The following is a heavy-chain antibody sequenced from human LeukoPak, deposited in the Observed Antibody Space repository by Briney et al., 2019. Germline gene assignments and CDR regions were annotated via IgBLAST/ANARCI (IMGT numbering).Heavy chain of an antibody. Sequence: ASVKVSCKASGYTFTSYGISWVRQAPGQGLEWMGWISAYNSNTNYAQKLQGRVTMTTDTSTSTAYMELRSLRSDDTAVYYCARGVYSSSWYDGYYYGMDVWGQGTTVTVSS. J-gene: IGHJ6*02. V-gene: IGHV1-18*01. CDR2: ISAYNSNT. D-gene: IGHD6-13*01. CDR1: GYTFTSYG. CDR3: ARGVYSSSWYDGYYYGMDV.